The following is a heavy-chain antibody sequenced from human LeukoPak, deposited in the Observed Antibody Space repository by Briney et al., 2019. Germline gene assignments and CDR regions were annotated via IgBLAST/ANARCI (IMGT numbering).Heavy chain of an antibody. CDR2: IYYSGST. J-gene: IGHJ3*02. Sequence: SETLSLTCTVSGGSISSYYWSWIRQPPGKGLEWIGYIYYSGSTNYNPSLKSRVTISVDTSKNQFSLKLSSVTAADTAVYYCARDCSGTSCPPGAFDIWGQGTMVTVSS. CDR1: GGSISSYY. D-gene: IGHD2-2*01. V-gene: IGHV4-59*01. CDR3: ARDCSGTSCPPGAFDI.